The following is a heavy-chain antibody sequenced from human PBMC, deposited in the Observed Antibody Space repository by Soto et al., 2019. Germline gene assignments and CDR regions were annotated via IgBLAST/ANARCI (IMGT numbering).Heavy chain of an antibody. V-gene: IGHV4-61*01. D-gene: IGHD5-12*01. Sequence: QVQLQESGPGLVKPSETLSLTCTVSGGSVSSGSYYWSWIRQPPGKGLEWIGYIYYSGSTNYNPSPESRVPISADTAKNQSSLEMRPVTPADTVVYYCAREGRWLQTPFFVYLGQETLVTVSP. CDR3: AREGRWLQTPFFVY. J-gene: IGHJ4*02. CDR2: IYYSGST. CDR1: GGSVSSGSYY.